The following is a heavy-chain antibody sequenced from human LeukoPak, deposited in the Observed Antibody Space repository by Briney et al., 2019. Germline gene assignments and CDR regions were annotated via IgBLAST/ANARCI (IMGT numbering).Heavy chain of an antibody. Sequence: ASVKVSCKASGGTFSSYAISWVRQAPGQGLEWMGRIVPMLTIVNYAQKLQGRVTITADKSTNTAYMELSTLRSEDTAVYYCARDQTYPPDYYYYMDVWGKGTTVTVSS. CDR1: GGTFSSYA. J-gene: IGHJ6*03. CDR2: IVPMLTIV. CDR3: ARDQTYPPDYYYYMDV. V-gene: IGHV1-69*10.